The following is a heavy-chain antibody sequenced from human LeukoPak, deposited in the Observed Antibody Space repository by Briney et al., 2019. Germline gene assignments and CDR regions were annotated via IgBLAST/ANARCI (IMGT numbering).Heavy chain of an antibody. V-gene: IGHV3-7*01. CDR1: GFTFSDYW. D-gene: IGHD2-2*01. Sequence: GGSLRLSCAASGFTFSDYWMSWVRQAPGKGLEWVANINQDGSEKYYVDSVKGRFTISRDNAKNSLYLQMSSLRAEDTALYYCARYCSSTNCHDAFDIWGQGTMVTVSS. CDR3: ARYCSSTNCHDAFDI. CDR2: INQDGSEK. J-gene: IGHJ3*02.